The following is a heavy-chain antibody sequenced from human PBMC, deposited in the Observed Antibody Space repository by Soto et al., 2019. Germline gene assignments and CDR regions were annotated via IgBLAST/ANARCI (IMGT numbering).Heavy chain of an antibody. V-gene: IGHV3-11*05. Sequence: GGSLRLSCAASGFTFSDYYMSWIRQAPGKGLEWVSYISSSSSYTNYADSVKGRFTISRDNAKNSLYLQMNSLRAEDTAVYYCARADYGDYGIDYWGQGTLVTVSS. J-gene: IGHJ4*02. D-gene: IGHD4-17*01. CDR3: ARADYGDYGIDY. CDR1: GFTFSDYY. CDR2: ISSSSSYT.